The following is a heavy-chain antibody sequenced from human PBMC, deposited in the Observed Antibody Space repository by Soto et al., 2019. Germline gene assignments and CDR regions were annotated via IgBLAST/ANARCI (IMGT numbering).Heavy chain of an antibody. CDR3: ARGMTVAANWFDS. J-gene: IGHJ5*01. CDR1: GFTFSRYL. Sequence: GGSLRLSCAASGFTFSRYLMNWVRQAPGKGPEWVANIKQDGTEKYYVESVKGRFTISRDNAKNSLSLQMDSLSPEDTAVYYCARGMTVAANWFDSWGQGTRVTVSS. D-gene: IGHD6-19*01. CDR2: IKQDGTEK. V-gene: IGHV3-7*02.